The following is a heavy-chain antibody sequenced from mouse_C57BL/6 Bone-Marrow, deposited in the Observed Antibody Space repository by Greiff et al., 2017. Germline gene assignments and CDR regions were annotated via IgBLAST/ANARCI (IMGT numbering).Heavy chain of an antibody. CDR1: GYTFTSYW. D-gene: IGHD1-1*01. CDR2: IYPGSGST. CDR3: ARDIYYYGSSFYFDY. Sequence: QVQLQQSGAELVKPGASVKMSCKASGYTFTSYWITWVKQRPGQGLEWIGDIYPGSGSTNYNEKFKSKATLTVDTSSSTAYMPLSSLTSEDSAVYYCARDIYYYGSSFYFDYWGQGTTLTVSS. J-gene: IGHJ2*01. V-gene: IGHV1-55*01.